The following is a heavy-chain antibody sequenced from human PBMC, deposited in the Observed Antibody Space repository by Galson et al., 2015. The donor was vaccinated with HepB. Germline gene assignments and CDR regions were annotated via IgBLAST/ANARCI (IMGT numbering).Heavy chain of an antibody. Sequence: ETLSLTCAVYGGSFSGYYWSWIRQPPGKGLEWIGEINHSGSTNYNPSLKSRVTISVDTSKNQFSLKLSSVTAADTAVYYCARVCGSGSYAILAHYYFDYWGQGT. D-gene: IGHD3-10*01. CDR3: ARVCGSGSYAILAHYYFDY. CDR1: GGSFSGYY. CDR2: INHSGST. V-gene: IGHV4-34*01. J-gene: IGHJ4*02.